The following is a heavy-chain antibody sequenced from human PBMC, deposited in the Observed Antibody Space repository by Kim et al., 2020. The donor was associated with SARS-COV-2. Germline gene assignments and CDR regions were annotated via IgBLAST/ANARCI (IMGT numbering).Heavy chain of an antibody. CDR2: IYYSGST. Sequence: SETLSLTCTVSGGSVSSGSYYWSWIRQPPGKGLEWIGYIYYSGSTNYNPSLKSRVTISVDTSKNQFSLKLSSVTAADTAVYYCAREAWGRRGYSGYDPVGIDYWGQGTLVTVSS. D-gene: IGHD5-12*01. CDR1: GGSVSSGSYY. J-gene: IGHJ4*02. CDR3: AREAWGRRGYSGYDPVGIDY. V-gene: IGHV4-61*01.